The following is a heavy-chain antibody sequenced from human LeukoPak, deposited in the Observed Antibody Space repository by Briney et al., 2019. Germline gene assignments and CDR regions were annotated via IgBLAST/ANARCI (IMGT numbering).Heavy chain of an antibody. CDR1: GGSISSSSYY. D-gene: IGHD6-19*01. Sequence: PSETLSLTCTVSGGSISSSSYYWSWIRQPPGKGLEWIGYIYYSGSTNYNPSLKSRVTISVDTSKNQFSLKLSSVTAADTAVYYCARAGVYSSGWYRDIEGGFYYGMDVWGQGTTVTVSS. CDR3: ARAGVYSSGWYRDIEGGFYYGMDV. J-gene: IGHJ6*02. V-gene: IGHV4-61*01. CDR2: IYYSGST.